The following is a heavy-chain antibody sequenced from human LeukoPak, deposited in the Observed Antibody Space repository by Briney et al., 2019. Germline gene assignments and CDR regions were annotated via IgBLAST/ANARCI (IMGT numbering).Heavy chain of an antibody. V-gene: IGHV3-48*01. D-gene: IGHD6-19*01. CDR2: ISGSSGTI. CDR1: GFTFSRHS. Sequence: GGSLRLSCAVSGFTFSRHSMNWVRQAPGKGLEWVSHISGSSGTIYYADSVRGRFTISRDNAKNSLYLQMNNLRAEDTAVYYCAREQASNSGWCSGYYFDYWGQGTLVTVSS. J-gene: IGHJ4*02. CDR3: AREQASNSGWCSGYYFDY.